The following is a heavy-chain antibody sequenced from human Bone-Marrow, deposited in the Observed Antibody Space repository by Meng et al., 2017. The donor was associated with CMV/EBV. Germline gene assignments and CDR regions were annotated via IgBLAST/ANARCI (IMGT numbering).Heavy chain of an antibody. CDR1: GGTFSNYA. CDR3: ASTGYCGGTSCYPYYYYGMDG. D-gene: IGHD2-2*01. CDR2: IIPIFGTA. Sequence: AVKVSCKASGGTFSNYAISWVRQAPGQGLQWMGGIIPIFGTANYAQKFQGRVTLTTDESTSTAYMELSSLRSEDTAVYYCASTGYCGGTSCYPYYYYGMDGWGQGTTVTVSS. V-gene: IGHV1-69*05. J-gene: IGHJ6*02.